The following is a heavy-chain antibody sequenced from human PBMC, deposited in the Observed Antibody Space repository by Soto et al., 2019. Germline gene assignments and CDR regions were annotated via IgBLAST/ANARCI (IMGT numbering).Heavy chain of an antibody. CDR3: ARQPQITIFGVVITTGGNWFDP. V-gene: IGHV4-39*01. CDR1: GGSISSSSYY. D-gene: IGHD3-3*01. J-gene: IGHJ5*02. Sequence: SETLSLTCTVSGGSISSSSYYWGWIRQPPGKGLEWIGSIYYSGSTYYNPSLKSRVTISVDTSKNQFSLKLSSVTAADTAVYYCARQPQITIFGVVITTGGNWFDPWGQGTLVTVSS. CDR2: IYYSGST.